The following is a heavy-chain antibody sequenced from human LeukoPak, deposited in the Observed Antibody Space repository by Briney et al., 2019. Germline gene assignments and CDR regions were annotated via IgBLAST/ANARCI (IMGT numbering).Heavy chain of an antibody. CDR2: IYPGDSYT. V-gene: IGHV5-51*01. CDR3: ARRSGSDALDI. CDR1: GYSFTSYW. Sequence: GESLKISCKGSGYSFTSYWIAWVRQRPGKGLEWMGIIYPGDSYTTYRPSFQGQVTISADKSISTAYLQWRSLKASDTDMYYCARRSGSDALDIWGHGTLVTVSS. J-gene: IGHJ3*02. D-gene: IGHD3-10*01.